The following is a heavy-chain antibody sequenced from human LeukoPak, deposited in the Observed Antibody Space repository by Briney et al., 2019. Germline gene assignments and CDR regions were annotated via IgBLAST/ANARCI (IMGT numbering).Heavy chain of an antibody. D-gene: IGHD2-15*01. Sequence: PSETLSLTCAVYGGSFSGYYWSWIRQPPGKGLEWIGEINHSGSTNYNPSLKSRVTISVDTSKNQFSLELSSVTAADTAVYFCARGLSAIVYWGQGTLVTVSS. CDR1: GGSFSGYY. J-gene: IGHJ4*02. CDR3: ARGLSAIVY. CDR2: INHSGST. V-gene: IGHV4-34*01.